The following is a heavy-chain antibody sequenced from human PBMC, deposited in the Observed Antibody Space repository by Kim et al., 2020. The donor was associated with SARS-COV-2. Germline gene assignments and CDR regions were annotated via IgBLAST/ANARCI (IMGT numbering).Heavy chain of an antibody. V-gene: IGHV3-21*01. D-gene: IGHD3-16*01. Sequence: GGSLRLSCAASGFTFSSYSMNWVRQAPGKGLEWVSSISSSSSYIYYADSVKGRFTISRDNAKNSLYLQMNSRRAEDTAVYYCATLTSGGVYWGQGTLVTVSS. CDR2: ISSSSSYI. J-gene: IGHJ4*02. CDR3: ATLTSGGVY. CDR1: GFTFSSYS.